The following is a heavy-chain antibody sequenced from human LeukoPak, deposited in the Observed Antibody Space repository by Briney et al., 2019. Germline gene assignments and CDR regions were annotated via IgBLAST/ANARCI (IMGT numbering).Heavy chain of an antibody. CDR3: ATNSDYEGLFAY. D-gene: IGHD5-12*01. CDR2: IKSKADGGTT. V-gene: IGHV3-15*01. J-gene: IGHJ4*02. Sequence: GGSLRLSCAASGFTFSNAWMSWVRQAPGKGLEWVGRIKSKADGGTTDYAAPVKGRFTISRDDSENTLYLQMNCLKTEDTAVYYCATNSDYEGLFAYWGQGSLVTVSS. CDR1: GFTFSNAW.